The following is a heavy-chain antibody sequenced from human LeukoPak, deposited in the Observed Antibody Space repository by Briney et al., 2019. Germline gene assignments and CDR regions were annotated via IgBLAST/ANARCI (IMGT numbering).Heavy chain of an antibody. V-gene: IGHV3-23*01. Sequence: PGGSLRLSCAASGFTFSSYAMSWVRQAPGKGLEWVSAISGSGGNTYYADSVKGRFTISRDNSKNTLYLQMNSLRAEDTAVYYCAKLSGSYSNPKYYFDYWGQGTPVTVSS. D-gene: IGHD1-26*01. J-gene: IGHJ4*02. CDR3: AKLSGSYSNPKYYFDY. CDR1: GFTFSSYA. CDR2: ISGSGGNT.